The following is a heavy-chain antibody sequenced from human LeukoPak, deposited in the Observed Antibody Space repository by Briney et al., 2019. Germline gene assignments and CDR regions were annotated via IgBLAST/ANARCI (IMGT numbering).Heavy chain of an antibody. V-gene: IGHV1-18*01. CDR1: GYTFTSYG. Sequence: ASVKVSCKAPGYTFTSYGMTWVRQAPGQGLEWMGWISAYNGNTNYAQKLQGRVTMTTDTSTSTAYMELRSLRSDDTAVYYCARGGGAAADYSYYYMDVWGKGTTVTVSS. CDR2: ISAYNGNT. CDR3: ARGGGAAADYSYYYMDV. D-gene: IGHD6-13*01. J-gene: IGHJ6*03.